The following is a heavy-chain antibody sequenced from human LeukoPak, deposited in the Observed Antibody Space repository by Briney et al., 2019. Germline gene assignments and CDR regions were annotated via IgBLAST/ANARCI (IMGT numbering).Heavy chain of an antibody. Sequence: ASVKVSCKASGGTFSSYAISWVRQAPGQGLEWMGRTIPILGIANYAQKFQGRVTITADKSTSTAYMELSSLRSEDTAVYYCARGGVVPAALDYWGQGTLVTVSS. CDR2: TIPILGIA. CDR1: GGTFSSYA. V-gene: IGHV1-69*04. D-gene: IGHD2-2*01. CDR3: ARGGVVPAALDY. J-gene: IGHJ4*02.